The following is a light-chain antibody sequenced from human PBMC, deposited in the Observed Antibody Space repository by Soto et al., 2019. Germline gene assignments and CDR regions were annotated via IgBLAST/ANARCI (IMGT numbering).Light chain of an antibody. CDR2: EVS. Sequence: QSVLTQPPSASGSPGQSATISCTGTSSDIGTYDYVSWYQHLPDKAPKLIIYEVSKRPSGVPDRFSGSKSGNTASLTVSGLQAEDEGDYHCCSYAGSNVFVFGTGTKVTVL. CDR3: CSYAGSNVFV. V-gene: IGLV2-8*01. CDR1: SSDIGTYDY. J-gene: IGLJ1*01.